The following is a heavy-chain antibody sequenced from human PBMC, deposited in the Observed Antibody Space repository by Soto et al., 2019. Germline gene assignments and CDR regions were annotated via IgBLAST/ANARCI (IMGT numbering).Heavy chain of an antibody. V-gene: IGHV2-5*02. Sequence: QITLKESGPTLVKPTQTLTLTCTFSGFSLNTRGVGVGWIRQPPGKALEWLALISWDGEKRYRPSLKTRFTVTKDTSENQVVLTMTNMDPVDTATYYCAQGRGDLLTGHYYFDFWGQGTLVTVSS. CDR3: AQGRGDLLTGHYYFDF. J-gene: IGHJ4*02. CDR2: ISWDGEK. CDR1: GFSLNTRGVG. D-gene: IGHD3-9*01.